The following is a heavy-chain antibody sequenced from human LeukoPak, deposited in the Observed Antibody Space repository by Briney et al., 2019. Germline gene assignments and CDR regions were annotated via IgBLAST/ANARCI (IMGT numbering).Heavy chain of an antibody. J-gene: IGHJ3*02. CDR2: IYYSGST. CDR3: ARVPTSRRGKFIAAYAFDI. V-gene: IGHV4-59*01. Sequence: PSETLSLTCTVSGGSISSYYWSWIRQPPGKGLEWIGYIYYSGSTNYNPSLKSRVTISVDTSKNQFSLKLSSVTAADTAVYYCARVPTSRRGKFIAAYAFDIWGQGTMVTVSS. CDR1: GGSISSYY. D-gene: IGHD6-25*01.